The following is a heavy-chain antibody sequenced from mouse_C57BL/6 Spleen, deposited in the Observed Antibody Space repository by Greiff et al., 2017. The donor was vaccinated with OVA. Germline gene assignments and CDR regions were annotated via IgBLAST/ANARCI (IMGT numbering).Heavy chain of an antibody. J-gene: IGHJ4*01. V-gene: IGHV1-69*01. CDR3: ARGWDAAMDY. Sequence: VQLQQPGAELVMPGASVKLSCKASGYTFTSYWMHWVKQRPGQGLEWIGEIDPSDSYTNYNQKFKGKSTLTVDKSSSTAYMQLSSLTSEDSAVYYCARGWDAAMDYWGQGTSVTVSS. CDR1: GYTFTSYW. D-gene: IGHD4-1*01. CDR2: IDPSDSYT.